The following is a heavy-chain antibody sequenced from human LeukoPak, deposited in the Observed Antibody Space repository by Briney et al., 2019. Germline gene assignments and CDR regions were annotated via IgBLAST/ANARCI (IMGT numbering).Heavy chain of an antibody. V-gene: IGHV3-23*01. Sequence: GGSLRLSCAASGFTFSSYAMSWVRQAPGKGLEWVSAISGSGGSTYYADSVKGRFTISRDNSKNTLYLQMNSLRAEDTAVYYCARVVVYATWFDPWGQGTLVTVSS. J-gene: IGHJ5*02. CDR1: GFTFSSYA. D-gene: IGHD2-8*02. CDR3: ARVVVYATWFDP. CDR2: ISGSGGST.